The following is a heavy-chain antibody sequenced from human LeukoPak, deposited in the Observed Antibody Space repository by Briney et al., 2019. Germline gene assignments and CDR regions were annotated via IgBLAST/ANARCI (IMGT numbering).Heavy chain of an antibody. V-gene: IGHV3-72*01. CDR1: GFTLSDHY. Sequence: GGSLRLSCAASGFTLSDHYMDWVRQAPGKGLEWVGRTRNRANSYTTEYAASVKGRFTISRDDSKNSLYLQMNSLKTEDTAVYYCANLGSEVWSSKAYWGQGTLVTVSS. J-gene: IGHJ4*02. CDR2: TRNRANSYTT. D-gene: IGHD3-3*01. CDR3: ANLGSEVWSSKAY.